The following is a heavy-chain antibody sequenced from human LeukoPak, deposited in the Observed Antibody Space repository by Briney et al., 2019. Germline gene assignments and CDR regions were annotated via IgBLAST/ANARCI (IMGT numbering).Heavy chain of an antibody. V-gene: IGHV1-8*03. CDR1: GYTLARYD. CDR3: ARVDGSADY. J-gene: IGHJ4*02. CDR2: MNPKSGNT. D-gene: IGHD3-22*01. Sequence: GAPVKVSCKASGYTLARYDINWVRQATGQGGEGMGWMNPKSGNTGHAQKFQGRVTITRDTSLRTVYMELSSLRSEDTAVYFWARVDGSADYWGQQTPVTVPS.